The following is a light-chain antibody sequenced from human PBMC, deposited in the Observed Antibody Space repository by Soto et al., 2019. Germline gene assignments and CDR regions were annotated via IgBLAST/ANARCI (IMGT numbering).Light chain of an antibody. Sequence: DIQMTQSPSTLSGSVGDRVTITCRASQTISSWLAWYQQKPGKAPKLLIYKASTLKSGVTSRFSGSGSGTEFTITISSLQPDDFATYYCQHYNSYSEAFGQGTKVELK. CDR3: QHYNSYSEA. CDR1: QTISSW. CDR2: KAS. V-gene: IGKV1-5*03. J-gene: IGKJ1*01.